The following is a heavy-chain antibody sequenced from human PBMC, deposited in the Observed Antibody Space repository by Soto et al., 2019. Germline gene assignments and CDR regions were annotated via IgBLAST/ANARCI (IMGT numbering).Heavy chain of an antibody. CDR3: ARDQGVDYHFWRWELLTPQCCFGKDV. V-gene: IGHV1-46*01. D-gene: IGHD3-3*01. Sequence: APVKGSCPSSGYTFTSSYMHWMLQAPGQGLEWMGIINPSGGSTSYAQKFQGRVTMTRDTSTSTVYMELSSLRSEDTAVYYCARDQGVDYHFWRWELLTPQCCFGKDVWAKGAKSTV. CDR2: INPSGGST. J-gene: IGHJ6*04. CDR1: GYTFTSSY.